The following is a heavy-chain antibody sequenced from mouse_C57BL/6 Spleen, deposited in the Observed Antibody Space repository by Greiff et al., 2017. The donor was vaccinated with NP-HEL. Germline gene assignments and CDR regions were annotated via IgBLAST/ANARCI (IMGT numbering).Heavy chain of an antibody. J-gene: IGHJ4*01. D-gene: IGHD1-1*01. CDR1: GYTFTSYW. V-gene: IGHV1-64*01. CDR3: ARPYYGSSYRRAMDY. Sequence: QVQLQQPGAELVKPGASVELSCKASGYTFTSYWMHWVKQRPGQGLEWIGMIHPNSGSTNYNEKFKSKATLTVDKSSSTAYMQLSSLTSEDSAVYYCARPYYGSSYRRAMDYWGQGTSVTVSS. CDR2: IHPNSGST.